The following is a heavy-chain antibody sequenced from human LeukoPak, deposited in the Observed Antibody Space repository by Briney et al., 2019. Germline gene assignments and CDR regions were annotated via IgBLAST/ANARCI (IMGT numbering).Heavy chain of an antibody. CDR3: ARQNPLSGITIFGVFPHFDY. J-gene: IGHJ4*02. D-gene: IGHD3-3*01. Sequence: SETLSLTCAVYGGSFSGYYWSWIRQPPGKGLEWIGEINHSGSTNYNPSLKSRVTISVDTSKYQFSLKLSSVTAADTAVYYCARQNPLSGITIFGVFPHFDYWGQGTLVTVSS. CDR2: INHSGST. V-gene: IGHV4-34*01. CDR1: GGSFSGYY.